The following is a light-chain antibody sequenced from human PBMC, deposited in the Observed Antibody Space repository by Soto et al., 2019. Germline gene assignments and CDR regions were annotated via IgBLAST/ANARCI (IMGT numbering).Light chain of an antibody. CDR2: EVS. CDR3: SSYTSSSTLGV. Sequence: QSALTQPASVSGSPGQSITISCTGTSSDVGGYNYVSWYQQHPGKAPKLMIYEVSNRPSGVSSRFSGSKSGNTASLTISGLQAEDEADYYCSSYTSSSTLGVFGTGTKVT. CDR1: SSDVGGYNY. J-gene: IGLJ1*01. V-gene: IGLV2-14*01.